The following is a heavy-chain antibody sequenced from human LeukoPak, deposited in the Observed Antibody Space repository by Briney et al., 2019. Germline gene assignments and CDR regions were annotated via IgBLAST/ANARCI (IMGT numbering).Heavy chain of an antibody. J-gene: IGHJ4*02. CDR3: AKDFRIGYSAHFDY. D-gene: IGHD2-21*01. Sequence: GGSLRLSCVGSGFTLRSHAMSWFRQAPEKGLEFVSGIYENGGTTYYADSVKGRFSISRDNSKNTLYLQMDSLRGEDTAVYYCAKDFRIGYSAHFDYWGQGALVTASS. CDR1: GFTLRSHA. CDR2: IYENGGTT. V-gene: IGHV3-23*01.